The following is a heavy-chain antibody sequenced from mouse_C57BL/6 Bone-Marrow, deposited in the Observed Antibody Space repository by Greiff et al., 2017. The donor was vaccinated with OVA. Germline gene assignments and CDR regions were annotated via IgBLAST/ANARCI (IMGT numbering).Heavy chain of an antibody. Sequence: QVQLKQSGAELVRPGASVKLSCKASGYTFTDYYINWVKQRPGQGLEWIARIYPGSGNTYYNEKFKGKATLTAEKSSSTAYMQLSSLTSEDSAVYFCARFPSYYYGSSYWGQGTTLTVSS. CDR2: IYPGSGNT. V-gene: IGHV1-76*01. CDR3: ARFPSYYYGSSY. CDR1: GYTFTDYY. D-gene: IGHD1-1*01. J-gene: IGHJ2*01.